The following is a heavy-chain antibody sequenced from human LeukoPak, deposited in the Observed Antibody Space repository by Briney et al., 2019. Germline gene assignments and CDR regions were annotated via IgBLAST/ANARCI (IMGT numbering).Heavy chain of an antibody. CDR2: IYSGGST. CDR3: ARGVADTNWYFDL. Sequence: GGSLRLSCAASGFTVSSNYMTWVRQAPGKGLEWVSVIYSGGSTYYAGSVKGRFTISRDNSKNTLYLQMNSLRAEDTAVYYCARGVADTNWYFDLWGRGTLVTVSS. CDR1: GFTVSSNY. V-gene: IGHV3-53*01. J-gene: IGHJ2*01. D-gene: IGHD3-22*01.